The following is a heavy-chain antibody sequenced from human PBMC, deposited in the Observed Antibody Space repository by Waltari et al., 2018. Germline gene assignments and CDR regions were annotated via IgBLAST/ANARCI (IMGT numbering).Heavy chain of an antibody. D-gene: IGHD6-13*01. CDR3: ARDLGYSSSWGY. Sequence: EVQLVESGGGLIQPGGSLRLSCAASGFTVSTTSMSWVRQAQGKGLGWVALIYGMGTTNYADSVKGRFPISRDISKNTLYLQMNSLRAEDTAVYYCARDLGYSSSWGYWGQGTLVTVSS. V-gene: IGHV3-53*01. CDR2: IYGMGTT. CDR1: GFTVSTTS. J-gene: IGHJ4*02.